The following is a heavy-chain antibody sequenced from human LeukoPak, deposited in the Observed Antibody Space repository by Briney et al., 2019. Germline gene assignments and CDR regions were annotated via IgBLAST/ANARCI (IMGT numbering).Heavy chain of an antibody. CDR1: GGSFSGYY. D-gene: IGHD5-18*01. V-gene: IGHV4-34*01. CDR3: ASKDTAMVTGDY. Sequence: SETLSLTCAVYGGSFSGYYWSWIRQPPGKGLEWIGKINHSGSTNYNPSLKSRVTISVDTSKNQFSLKLSSVTAADTAVYYCASKDTAMVTGDYWGQGTLVTVSS. J-gene: IGHJ4*02. CDR2: INHSGST.